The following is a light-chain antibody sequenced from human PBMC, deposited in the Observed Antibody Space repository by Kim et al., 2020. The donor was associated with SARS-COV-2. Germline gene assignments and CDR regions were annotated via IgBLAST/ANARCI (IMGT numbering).Light chain of an antibody. V-gene: IGLV3-1*01. CDR2: EDT. J-gene: IGLJ3*02. CDR3: QSWDSSTVV. Sequence: SVSPGHTASITCSGDNLWNKYVCWYPQKPGQSPALVIYEDTKRPSGIPERFSGSNFENTATLTISGTQAMDEADYFCQSWDSSTVVFGGGTQLTVL. CDR1: NLWNKY.